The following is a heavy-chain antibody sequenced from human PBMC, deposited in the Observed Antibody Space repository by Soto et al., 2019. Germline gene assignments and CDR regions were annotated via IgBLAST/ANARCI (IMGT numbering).Heavy chain of an antibody. D-gene: IGHD2-15*01. CDR3: AFPGRGYCSGGSCYSGAFDI. CDR1: GYSFTSYA. V-gene: IGHV1-18*01. CDR2: ISGYNGDT. Sequence: GASVKVSCKASGYSFTSYAMHWVRQAPGQRLEWMGWISGYNGDTKYAQKLQGRVTITTDTSTSTAYMELRSLRSDDTAVYYCAFPGRGYCSGGSCYSGAFDIWGQGTMVTVSS. J-gene: IGHJ3*02.